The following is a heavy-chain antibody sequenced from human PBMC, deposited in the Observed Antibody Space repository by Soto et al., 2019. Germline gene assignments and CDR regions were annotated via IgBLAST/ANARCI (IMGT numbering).Heavy chain of an antibody. D-gene: IGHD2-15*01. V-gene: IGHV3-21*01. CDR2: ISSSSSYI. J-gene: IGHJ3*02. CDR3: ARVGYCSGGSCYSHAFDI. Sequence: PGGSLRLSCAASGFTFSSYSMNWVRQAPGKGLEWVSSISSSSSYIYYADSVKGRFTISRDNAKNSLYLQMNSLRAEDTAVYYCARVGYCSGGSCYSHAFDIWGQGTMVTVS. CDR1: GFTFSSYS.